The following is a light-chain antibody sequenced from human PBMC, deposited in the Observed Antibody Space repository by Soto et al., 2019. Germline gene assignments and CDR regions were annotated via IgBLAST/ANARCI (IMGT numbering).Light chain of an antibody. J-gene: IGLJ1*01. CDR1: SSDVGGYNY. CDR2: DVT. V-gene: IGLV2-14*01. Sequence: QSALTQPASVSGSPGQSITISCTGTSSDVGGYNYVSWYQQHPVKAPKLMIYDVTNRPSGVSDRFSGSKSDNTASLTISGLKAEDEADYYCSSYTSSSAPYVFGTGTKLTVL. CDR3: SSYTSSSAPYV.